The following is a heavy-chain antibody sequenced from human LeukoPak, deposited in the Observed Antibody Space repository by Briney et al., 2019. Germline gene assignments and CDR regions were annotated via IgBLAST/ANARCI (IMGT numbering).Heavy chain of an antibody. J-gene: IGHJ4*02. Sequence: KPSETLSLTCTVSGASISRYFWNWIRQPPGKELEWIGYISSGESTNYNPSLKSRVTISIDTSKNQFSLKLTSATAADTAIYYCARGDDYKSTLFDYWGQGTLVTVSS. D-gene: IGHD5-12*01. CDR1: GASISRYF. CDR3: ARGDDYKSTLFDY. CDR2: ISSGEST. V-gene: IGHV4-59*01.